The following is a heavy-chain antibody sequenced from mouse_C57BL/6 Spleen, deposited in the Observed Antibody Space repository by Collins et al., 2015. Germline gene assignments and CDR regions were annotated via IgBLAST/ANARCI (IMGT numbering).Heavy chain of an antibody. Sequence: SCKASGYTFTDYYMNWVKQSHGKSLEWIGDINPNNGGTTYNQKFKGKATLTVDKSSSTAYMELRSLTSEDSAVYYCAGYGNYPYYFDYWGQGTTLTVSS. CDR2: INPNNGGT. D-gene: IGHD2-1*01. V-gene: IGHV1-26*01. CDR1: GYTFTDYY. J-gene: IGHJ2*01. CDR3: AGYGNYPYYFDY.